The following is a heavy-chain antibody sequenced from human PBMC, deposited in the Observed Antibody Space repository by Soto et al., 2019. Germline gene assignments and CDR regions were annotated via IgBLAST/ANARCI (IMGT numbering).Heavy chain of an antibody. CDR3: ARLIGAIDTFDI. V-gene: IGHV5-51*01. J-gene: IGHJ3*02. D-gene: IGHD1-26*01. CDR2: IYPGDSDT. Sequence: PWQAVKISCKRCGYSFTTYWMWRVRQMPRKGLEGMGIIYPGDSDTIYSPSFQGQVTISADKSISTAYLQWSSLKASDTSMYDGARLIGAIDTFDIWGQGTMVTVS. CDR1: GYSFTTYW.